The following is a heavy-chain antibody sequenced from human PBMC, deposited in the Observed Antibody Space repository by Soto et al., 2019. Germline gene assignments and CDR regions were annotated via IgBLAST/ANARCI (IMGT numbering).Heavy chain of an antibody. V-gene: IGHV1-18*01. J-gene: IGHJ1*01. CDR2: ISAYNGNT. D-gene: IGHD6-13*01. CDR1: GYTFTSYG. CDR3: ARVKGGIAAAAYAEYFQH. Sequence: ASVKVSCKASGYTFTSYGISWVRQAPGQGLEWMGWISAYNGNTNYAKKLQGRVTMTTDTSTSTAYMELRSLRSDDTAVYYCARVKGGIAAAAYAEYFQHWGQGTLVTVSS.